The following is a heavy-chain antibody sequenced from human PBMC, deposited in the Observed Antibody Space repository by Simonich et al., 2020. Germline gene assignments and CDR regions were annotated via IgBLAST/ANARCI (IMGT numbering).Heavy chain of an antibody. Sequence: QVQLVQSGAEVKKPGASVKVSCKASGYTFTGYYMHWVRQAPGQGLEERGGINPNGGGPNNAQKFQGRVTMTRDTSISTAYMELSRLRSDDTAVYYCARVRFEAFDIWGQGTMVTVSS. CDR2: INPNGGGP. J-gene: IGHJ3*02. CDR3: ARVRFEAFDI. CDR1: GYTFTGYY. V-gene: IGHV1-2*02.